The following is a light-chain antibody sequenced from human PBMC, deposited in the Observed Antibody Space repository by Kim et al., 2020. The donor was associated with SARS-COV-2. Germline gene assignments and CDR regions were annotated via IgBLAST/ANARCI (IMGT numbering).Light chain of an antibody. CDR3: QQSYSTLPYT. CDR2: AAS. V-gene: IGKV1-39*01. CDR1: QGISNQ. J-gene: IGKJ2*01. Sequence: ASVGDRVTITCRASQGISNQLNWHQQKPGRAPKHLIYAASSLQSGVQSRFSGSGSGTDFTLSISSLQPEDFVTYLFQQSYSTLPYTCGQETKLE.